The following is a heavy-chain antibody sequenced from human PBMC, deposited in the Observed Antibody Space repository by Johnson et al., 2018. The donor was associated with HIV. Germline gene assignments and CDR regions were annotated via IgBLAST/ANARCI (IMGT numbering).Heavy chain of an antibody. J-gene: IGHJ3*02. CDR1: GFTVTNKY. CDR3: AKPPSRGADAFDI. V-gene: IGHV3-30*18. CDR2: ISYDGSNQ. D-gene: IGHD3-16*01. Sequence: VQLVESGGGLVQPGGSLRLSCAASGFTVTNKYMSWVRQAPGKGLEWVAVISYDGSNQYCADSVKGRFTISRDNSNKTVYLQMNSLGPEDTAGYYCAKPPSRGADAFDIWGQGTMVTVSS.